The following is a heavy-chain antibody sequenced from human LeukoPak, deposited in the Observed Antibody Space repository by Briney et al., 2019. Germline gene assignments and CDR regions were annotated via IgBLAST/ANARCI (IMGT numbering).Heavy chain of an antibody. CDR1: GYTFTSYA. V-gene: IGHV7-4-1*02. D-gene: IGHD2-15*01. Sequence: ASVKVSCKASGYTFTSYAMNWVRQAPGQGLEWMGWINTNTGNPTYAQGFTGRFVFSLDTSVSTAYLQISSLKAEDTAVYYCARETNIVVVVAATRGDAFDIWGQGTMVTVSS. J-gene: IGHJ3*02. CDR2: INTNTGNP. CDR3: ARETNIVVVVAATRGDAFDI.